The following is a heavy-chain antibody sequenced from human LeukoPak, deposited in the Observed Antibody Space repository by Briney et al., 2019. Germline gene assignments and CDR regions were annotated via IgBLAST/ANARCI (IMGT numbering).Heavy chain of an antibody. J-gene: IGHJ5*02. CDR2: INHSGST. CDR1: GGSFSGYY. Sequence: SETLSLTCAVYGGSFSGYYWSWIRQPPGKGLEWIGEINHSGSTNYNPSHKSRVTISVDTSKNQFSLKLSSVTAADTAVYYCARGMKSKYYYGSGSQPNWFDPWGQGTLVTVSS. V-gene: IGHV4-34*01. D-gene: IGHD3-10*01. CDR3: ARGMKSKYYYGSGSQPNWFDP.